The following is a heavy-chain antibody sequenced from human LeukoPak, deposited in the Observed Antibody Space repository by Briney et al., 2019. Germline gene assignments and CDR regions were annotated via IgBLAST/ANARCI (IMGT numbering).Heavy chain of an antibody. CDR3: SRTSDAAWYFDL. J-gene: IGHJ2*01. D-gene: IGHD6-25*01. CDR1: GFTFSGSA. V-gene: IGHV3-73*01. Sequence: GGSLRLSCAASGFTFSGSAMHWVRQASGEGLEWVARVRSKDNGYATSYSASVRGRFTISRDDSKNMAYLQMDSLKTEDTAVYFCSRTSDAAWYFDLWGRGTLVTVSS. CDR2: VRSKDNGYAT.